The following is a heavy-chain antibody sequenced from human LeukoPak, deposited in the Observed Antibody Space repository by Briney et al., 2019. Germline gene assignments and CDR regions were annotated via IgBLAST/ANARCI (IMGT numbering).Heavy chain of an antibody. CDR3: ARVRRSGIAAAS. D-gene: IGHD6-13*01. J-gene: IGHJ5*02. CDR2: LSAYNGNT. V-gene: IGHV1-18*01. Sequence: ASVKVSCKASGYTFTSYGICGVRPAPGQGLEWMGWLSAYNGNTNYAQKLQGRVTMTTDTATSTAYMELRSLRSDDTAVQYCARVRRSGIAAASWGQGTLVTVSS. CDR1: GYTFTSYG.